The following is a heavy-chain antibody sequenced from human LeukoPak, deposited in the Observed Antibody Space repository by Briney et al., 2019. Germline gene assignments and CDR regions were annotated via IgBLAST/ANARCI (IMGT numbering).Heavy chain of an antibody. D-gene: IGHD6-19*01. Sequence: SETLSLTCTVSGGSISSYYWSWIRQPPGKGLEWIGYIYYSGSTNYNPSLKSRVTISVDTSKNQFSLKPSSVTAADTAVYYCARGPIAVAAYDYWGQGTLVTVSS. CDR2: IYYSGST. V-gene: IGHV4-59*01. CDR1: GGSISSYY. CDR3: ARGPIAVAAYDY. J-gene: IGHJ4*02.